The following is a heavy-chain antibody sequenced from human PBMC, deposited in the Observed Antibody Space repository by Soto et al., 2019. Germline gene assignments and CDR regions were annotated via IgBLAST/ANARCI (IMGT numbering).Heavy chain of an antibody. V-gene: IGHV3-30-3*01. D-gene: IGHD3-22*01. CDR3: TYDSSGMGMADY. CDR2: ISYDGSNK. Sequence: QVQLVESGGGVVQPGRSLRLSCAASGFTFSSYAMHWVRQAPGKGLEWVAVISYDGSNKYYADSVKGRFTISRDNSKNTLYLHMNSLRAEDTAVYYGTYDSSGMGMADYWGQGTLVTVSS. CDR1: GFTFSSYA. J-gene: IGHJ4*02.